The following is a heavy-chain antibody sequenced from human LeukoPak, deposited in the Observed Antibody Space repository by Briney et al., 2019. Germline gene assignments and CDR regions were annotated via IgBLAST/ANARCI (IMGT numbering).Heavy chain of an antibody. CDR1: GFTFSSYS. V-gene: IGHV3-21*01. CDR2: ISSSSSYI. Sequence: GGSLRLSCAASGFTFSSYSMNWVRQAPGKRLEWVSSISSSSSYIYYADSVKGRFTISRDNAKNSLYLQMNSLRAEDTAVYYCARVVAGRYYYMDVWGKGTTVTVSS. J-gene: IGHJ6*03. CDR3: ARVVAGRYYYMDV. D-gene: IGHD2-15*01.